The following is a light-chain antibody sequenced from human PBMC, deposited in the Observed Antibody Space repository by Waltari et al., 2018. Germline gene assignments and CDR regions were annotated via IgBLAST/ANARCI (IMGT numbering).Light chain of an antibody. Sequence: EIVFTQSPGILSFSPGERASLSCRANQSVSNNYLAWYQQKPGQAPRFLIYAASYRATGIPDRFSGSGSETDFTLTITRLEPEDFAMYYCQQYGSSPLTFGQGTRLDI. CDR1: QSVSNNY. CDR2: AAS. CDR3: QQYGSSPLT. J-gene: IGKJ5*01. V-gene: IGKV3-20*01.